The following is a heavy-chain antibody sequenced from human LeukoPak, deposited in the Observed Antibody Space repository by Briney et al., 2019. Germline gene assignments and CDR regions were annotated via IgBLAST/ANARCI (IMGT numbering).Heavy chain of an antibody. CDR2: FYTSGST. V-gene: IGHV4-4*07. J-gene: IGHJ6*03. D-gene: IGHD3-22*01. Sequence: SETLSLTCTVSGGSISSYYWSWIRQPAGKGLEWIGRFYTSGSTNHNPSLKSRVTISVDKSKNQLSLKLSSVTAADTAVYYCARDYYDSSGYYGRGGYYYMDVWGKGTTVTVSS. CDR1: GGSISSYY. CDR3: ARDYYDSSGYYGRGGYYYMDV.